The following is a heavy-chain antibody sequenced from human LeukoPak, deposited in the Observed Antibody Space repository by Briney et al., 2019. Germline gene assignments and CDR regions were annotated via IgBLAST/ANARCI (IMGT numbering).Heavy chain of an antibody. CDR2: INHSGST. Sequence: SETLSLTCAVYGGSFSGYYWSWIRQPPGKGLEWIGEINHSGSTNYNPSLKSRVTISVDTSKNQFSLKLSSVTAADTAVYYCARDRVEIAVFGRRYGMDVWGQGTTVTVSS. V-gene: IGHV4-34*01. J-gene: IGHJ6*02. D-gene: IGHD6-19*01. CDR1: GGSFSGYY. CDR3: ARDRVEIAVFGRRYGMDV.